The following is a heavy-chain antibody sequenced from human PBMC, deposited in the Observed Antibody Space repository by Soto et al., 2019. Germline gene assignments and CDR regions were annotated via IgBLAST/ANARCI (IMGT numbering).Heavy chain of an antibody. CDR1: GFTFDDYT. CDR2: ISWDGGST. D-gene: IGHD3-3*01. Sequence: GGSLRLSCAASGFTFDDYTMHWVRQAPGKGLEWVSLISWDGGSTYYADSVKGRFTISRDNSKNSLYLQMNSLRTEDTALYYCARSYYDFWSGYFGRDYYYYGMDVWGQGTTVT. CDR3: ARSYYDFWSGYFGRDYYYYGMDV. V-gene: IGHV3-43*01. J-gene: IGHJ6*02.